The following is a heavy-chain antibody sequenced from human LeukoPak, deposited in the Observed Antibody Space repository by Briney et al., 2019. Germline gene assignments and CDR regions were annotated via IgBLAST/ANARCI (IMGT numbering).Heavy chain of an antibody. CDR2: IKQDGSEK. D-gene: IGHD3-10*01. V-gene: IGHV3-7*01. J-gene: IGHJ6*03. Sequence: PGGSLRLSCAASGFTFSSYWMSWVRQAPGKGLEWVANIKQDGSEKYYVDSVKGRFTISRDNAKNSLYLQMNSLRAEDTAVYYCARGDGASNYYYYYMDVWGKGTTVTVSS. CDR1: GFTFSSYW. CDR3: ARGDGASNYYYYYMDV.